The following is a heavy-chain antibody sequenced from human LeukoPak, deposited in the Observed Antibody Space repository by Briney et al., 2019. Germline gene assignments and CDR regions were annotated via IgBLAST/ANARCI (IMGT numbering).Heavy chain of an antibody. CDR2: ISFDASNK. V-gene: IGHV3-30-3*01. D-gene: IGHD6-25*01. Sequence: GGSLRLSCAASGFTFSSYAMSWVRQAPGKGLEWVAVISFDASNKYYADSVKGRFTISRDNSKNTLYLQMNSLRTEDTAVYYCARDERPIWGQGTLVTVSS. CDR1: GFTFSSYA. J-gene: IGHJ4*02. CDR3: ARDERPI.